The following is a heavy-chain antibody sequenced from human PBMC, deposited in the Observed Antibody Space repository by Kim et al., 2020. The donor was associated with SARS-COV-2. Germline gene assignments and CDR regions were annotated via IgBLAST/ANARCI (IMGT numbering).Heavy chain of an antibody. Sequence: SVKGRFTISRDKSKNALYLQMNSLRAEDTAVYYCAKDCFLGGYQQDGMDVCGQGTTVTVSS. CDR3: AKDCFLGGYQQDGMDV. J-gene: IGHJ6*02. V-gene: IGHV3-23*01. D-gene: IGHD5-12*01.